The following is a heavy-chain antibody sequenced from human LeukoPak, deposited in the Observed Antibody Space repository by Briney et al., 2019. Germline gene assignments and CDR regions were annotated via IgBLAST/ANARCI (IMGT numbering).Heavy chain of an antibody. CDR3: TRFGIRGCISNNKCYTSFFYYGMDV. Sequence: GGSLKIPCKGSGYRLPDYWMGWVRQMPGKGPELMGLIFPHDSDIKYSPSFQGQVTISVDKSISSAYVQWGSLKASDTAMYYCTRFGIRGCISNNKCYTSFFYYGMDVWGQGGTVTVSS. V-gene: IGHV5-51*01. CDR2: IFPHDSDI. D-gene: IGHD2-2*01. CDR1: GYRLPDYW. J-gene: IGHJ6*02.